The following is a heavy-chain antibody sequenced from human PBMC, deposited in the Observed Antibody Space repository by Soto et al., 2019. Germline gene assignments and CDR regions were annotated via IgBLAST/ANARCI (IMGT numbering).Heavy chain of an antibody. CDR1: GGSISSSSYY. J-gene: IGHJ5*02. D-gene: IGHD3-3*01. CDR3: ARHLGTAPGWYDFWSGYPGHNWFDP. V-gene: IGHV4-39*01. CDR2: IYYSGST. Sequence: SETLSLTCTVSGGSISSSSYYWGWIRQPPGKGLEWIGSIYYSGSTYYNPSLKSRFTISVDTSKNQFSLKLSSVTAADTAVYYCARHLGTAPGWYDFWSGYPGHNWFDPWGQGTLVTVSS.